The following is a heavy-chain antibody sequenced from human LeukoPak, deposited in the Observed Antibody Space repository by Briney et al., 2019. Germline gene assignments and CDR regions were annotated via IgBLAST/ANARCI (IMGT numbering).Heavy chain of an antibody. V-gene: IGHV1-18*01. D-gene: IGHD2-2*01. CDR3: ARGDNGYCSSTSCYPPDY. J-gene: IGHJ4*02. Sequence: AASVKVSCKASGYTFTSYGISWVRQAPGQGLEWMGWIGAYNGNTNYAQKLQGRVTMTTDTSTSTAYMELRSLRSDDTAVYYCARGDNGYCSSTSCYPPDYWGQGTLVTVSS. CDR1: GYTFTSYG. CDR2: IGAYNGNT.